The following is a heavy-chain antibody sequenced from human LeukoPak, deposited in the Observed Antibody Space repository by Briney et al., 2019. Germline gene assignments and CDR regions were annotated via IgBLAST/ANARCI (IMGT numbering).Heavy chain of an antibody. Sequence: GGSLRLSCSASGFTFSSYAMHWVRQAPGKGLEWVAVISYDGSNKYYADSVKGRFTISRDNSKNTLYLQMNSLRAEDTAVYYCAKDLGDFYDSSGPFDYWGQGTLVTVSS. CDR2: ISYDGSNK. V-gene: IGHV3-30*04. CDR3: AKDLGDFYDSSGPFDY. D-gene: IGHD3-22*01. J-gene: IGHJ4*02. CDR1: GFTFSSYA.